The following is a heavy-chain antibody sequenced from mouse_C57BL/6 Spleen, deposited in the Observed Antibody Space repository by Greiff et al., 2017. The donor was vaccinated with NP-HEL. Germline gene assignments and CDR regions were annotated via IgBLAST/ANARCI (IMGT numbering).Heavy chain of an antibody. CDR3: AIGRRDYAMGY. CDR2: IYPGDGDT. CDR1: GYAFSSSW. Sequence: QVQLKQSGPELVKPGASVKISCKASGYAFSSSWMNWVKQRPGKGLEWIGRIYPGDGDTNYNGKFKGKATLTADKSCSTADMQLSSLTSEDSAVYFCAIGRRDYAMGYWGQGTSVTVSS. V-gene: IGHV1-82*01. J-gene: IGHJ4*01.